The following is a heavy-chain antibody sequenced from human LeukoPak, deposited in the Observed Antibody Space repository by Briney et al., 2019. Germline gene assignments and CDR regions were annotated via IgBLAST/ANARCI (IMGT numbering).Heavy chain of an antibody. D-gene: IGHD6-19*01. CDR3: ARGGAVAGSYDY. CDR1: GFTFSSYS. CDR2: ISSSSSYI. Sequence: GGSLRLSCAASGFTFSSYSMNWVRQAPGKGLEWVSSISSSSSYIYYADSVKGRFTISRDNAKNSLYLQMNSLRAEDTAVYYCARGGAVAGSYDYWGQGTLVTVSS. V-gene: IGHV3-21*01. J-gene: IGHJ4*02.